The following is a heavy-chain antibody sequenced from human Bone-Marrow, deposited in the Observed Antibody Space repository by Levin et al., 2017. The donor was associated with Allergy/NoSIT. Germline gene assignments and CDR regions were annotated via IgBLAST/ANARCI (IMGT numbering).Heavy chain of an antibody. CDR1: GFTFSEHA. V-gene: IGHV3-23*01. D-gene: IGHD3-10*01. J-gene: IGHJ6*02. CDR2: ISGGGVST. Sequence: PSGGSLRLSCVASGFTFSEHAMTWVRQAPGKGLEWVSGISGGGVSTYYIDSVKGRFTISRDNSRNTLYLQVNGLRAEDTAVYFCARALRDSGASLYYYGMDGWGQGTTVTVSS. CDR3: ARALRDSGASLYYYGMDG.